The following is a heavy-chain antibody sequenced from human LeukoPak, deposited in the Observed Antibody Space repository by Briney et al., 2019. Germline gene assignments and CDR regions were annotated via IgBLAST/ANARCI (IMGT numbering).Heavy chain of an antibody. CDR1: GFTFSPYW. CDR2: ISSSSSYI. CDR3: ARDQGSSGWYGGTADY. Sequence: GESLRLSCAASGFTFSPYWMSWVRQAPGKGLEWVSSISSSSSYIYYADSVKGRFTISRDNAKNSLYLQMNGLRAGDTAVYYCARDQGSSGWYGGTADYWGQGTLVTVSS. D-gene: IGHD6-19*01. V-gene: IGHV3-21*01. J-gene: IGHJ4*02.